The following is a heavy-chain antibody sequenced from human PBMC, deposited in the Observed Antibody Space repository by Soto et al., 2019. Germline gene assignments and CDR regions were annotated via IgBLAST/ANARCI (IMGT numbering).Heavy chain of an antibody. V-gene: IGHV1-69*04. J-gene: IGHJ4*02. CDR2: IIPNLGIT. D-gene: IGHD2-15*01. CDR3: ARDKGYCSGASCPYFDY. CDR1: GGTLSSYT. Sequence: ASVKVSCKASGGTLSSYTFSWVRQAPGQGLEWMGRIIPNLGITNYAQKFQGRITIIVDKSTSTAYMELSSLRSEDTAMYYCARDKGYCSGASCPYFDYWGQGTLVTVSS.